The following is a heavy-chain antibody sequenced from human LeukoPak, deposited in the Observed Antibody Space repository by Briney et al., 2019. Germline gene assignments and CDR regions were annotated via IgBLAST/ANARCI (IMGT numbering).Heavy chain of an antibody. V-gene: IGHV1-69*05. CDR1: GGTFSSYA. Sequence: SVKVSCKASGGTFSSYAISWVRQAPGQGLEWMGRIIPIFGTANYAQKFQGRVTITTDESTSTVYMELSSLRSEDTAVYYCASLGEIGYYGSGSPVGAFDIWGQGTMVTVSS. CDR2: IIPIFGTA. CDR3: ASLGEIGYYGSGSPVGAFDI. D-gene: IGHD3-10*01. J-gene: IGHJ3*02.